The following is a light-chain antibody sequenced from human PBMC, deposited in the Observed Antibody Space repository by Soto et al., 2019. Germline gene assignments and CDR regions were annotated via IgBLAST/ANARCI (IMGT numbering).Light chain of an antibody. V-gene: IGKV3-20*01. CDR2: DVS. CDR3: QQYDSPPLMYT. Sequence: EIVLTQSPGTLSLSPGERATLSCRASQSVSRTSLAWYQQKPGQAPRLLIYDVSNRATGIPDRFSGSGSGTDFTLTISRLEPEDFAVYYCQQYDSPPLMYTFGQGTKLEMK. J-gene: IGKJ2*01. CDR1: QSVSRTS.